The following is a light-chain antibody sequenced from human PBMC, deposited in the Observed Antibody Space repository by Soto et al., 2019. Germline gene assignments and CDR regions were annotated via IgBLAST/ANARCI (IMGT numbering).Light chain of an antibody. CDR2: DVS. CDR3: CSYAGSLLV. CDR1: SSDVGGYDY. V-gene: IGLV2-11*01. Sequence: QCALTQPHSVSGSPGQSVTISCTGTSSDVGGYDYVSWYQHHPGKAPKIMIYDVSKRPSGVPYRFSGSKSGNTASLTISGLQAEDEADYYCCSYAGSLLVFGTGTKLTVL. J-gene: IGLJ1*01.